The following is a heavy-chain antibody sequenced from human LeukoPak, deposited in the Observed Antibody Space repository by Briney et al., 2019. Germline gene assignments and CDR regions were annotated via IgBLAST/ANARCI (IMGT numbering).Heavy chain of an antibody. CDR1: GYTFTSYD. Sequence: ASVKVSCKTSGYTFTSYDINWVRQAPGQGLEWMGWMNPNSGNTGSAQNFQGRVIMTRDTSKSTAYMELRSLRSEDTAVYYCARDDAGTKDAFDIWGQGTMVTVSP. CDR2: MNPNSGNT. V-gene: IGHV1-8*01. CDR3: ARDDAGTKDAFDI. J-gene: IGHJ3*02. D-gene: IGHD1-14*01.